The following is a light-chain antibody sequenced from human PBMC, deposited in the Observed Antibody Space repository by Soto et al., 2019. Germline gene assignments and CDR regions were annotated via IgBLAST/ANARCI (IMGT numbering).Light chain of an antibody. V-gene: IGLV6-57*04. Sequence: NFMLTQPHSVSESPGKTVIISCTRSSGGIASNSVQWYQQRPGSAPSTVIYEDNQRPSGVPDRFSGSKSGNTASLTISGLQAEDEADYYCCSYAGSYTLVFGGGTKLTVL. J-gene: IGLJ2*01. CDR1: SGGIASNS. CDR2: EDN. CDR3: CSYAGSYTLV.